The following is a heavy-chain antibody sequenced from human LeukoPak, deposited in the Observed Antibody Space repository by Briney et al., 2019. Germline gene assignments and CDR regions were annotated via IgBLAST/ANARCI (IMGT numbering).Heavy chain of an antibody. Sequence: SGGSLRLSCAASGFTFSSYAMSWVRQAPGKGLEWVSAISGSGGSTYYADSVKGRFTISRDNSKNTLYLQMNSLRAEDTAVYYCAKVGHSYDFWSGLHDAFDIWGQGTMVTVSS. CDR2: ISGSGGST. CDR1: GFTFSSYA. D-gene: IGHD3-3*01. V-gene: IGHV3-23*01. J-gene: IGHJ3*02. CDR3: AKVGHSYDFWSGLHDAFDI.